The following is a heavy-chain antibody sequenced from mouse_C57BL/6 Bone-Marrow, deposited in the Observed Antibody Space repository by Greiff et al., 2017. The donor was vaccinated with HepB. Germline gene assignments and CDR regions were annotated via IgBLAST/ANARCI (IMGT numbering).Heavy chain of an antibody. CDR1: GYTFTDYY. V-gene: IGHV1-77*01. J-gene: IGHJ4*01. Sequence: VQLQQSGAELVKPGASVKISCKASGYTFTDYYINWVKQRPGQGLEWIGKIGPGSGSNSYNEKFKGKATLTADNSSSTAYMQLSSLTSEDSAGYFCAREGTTVYAMDYWGQGTSVTVSS. CDR3: AREGTTVYAMDY. CDR2: IGPGSGSN. D-gene: IGHD1-1*01.